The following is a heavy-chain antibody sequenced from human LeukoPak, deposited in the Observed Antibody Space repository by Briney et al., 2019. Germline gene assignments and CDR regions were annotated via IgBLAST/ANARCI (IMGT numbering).Heavy chain of an antibody. Sequence: GESLKISCKGSGYNFTTYWIGWVRQVPGKGLEWMGIIYPGTSDTQYTPPFQGQVTISVDKSTSTAYLQWSSLKASDTAMYYCAWRKYFSTWFEPWGQGTLVTVSS. CDR1: GYNFTTYW. CDR2: IYPGTSDT. V-gene: IGHV5-51*01. D-gene: IGHD1-14*01. CDR3: AWRKYFSTWFEP. J-gene: IGHJ5*02.